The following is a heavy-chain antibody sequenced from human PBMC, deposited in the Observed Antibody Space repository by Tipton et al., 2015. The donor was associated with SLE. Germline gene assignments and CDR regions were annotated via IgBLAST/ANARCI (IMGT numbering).Heavy chain of an antibody. J-gene: IGHJ4*02. Sequence: TLSLTCTVSGGSISGYYWSWIRQPPGKGLEWIGSIYYSGSTYYNPSLKSRVTISVDTSKNQFSLKLSSVTAADTAVYYCARETTYYYDSSGYYFDYWGQGTLVTVSS. CDR1: GGSISGYY. CDR2: IYYSGST. V-gene: IGHV4-39*07. CDR3: ARETTYYYDSSGYYFDY. D-gene: IGHD3-22*01.